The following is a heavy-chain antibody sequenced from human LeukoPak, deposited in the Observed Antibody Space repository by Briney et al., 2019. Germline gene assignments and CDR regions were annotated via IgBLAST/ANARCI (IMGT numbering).Heavy chain of an antibody. V-gene: IGHV4-4*07. CDR3: ARTTVAGRWDY. Sequence: PSETLSLTCTVSGGSITSYYWSWIRQPAGKGLEWIGRIYSSGSTNYNPSLKSRVTMSVDTSKNHFSLKLTPVTAADTAVYYCARTTVAGRWDYWGQGSLVTVSS. D-gene: IGHD6-19*01. J-gene: IGHJ4*02. CDR1: GGSITSYY. CDR2: IYSSGST.